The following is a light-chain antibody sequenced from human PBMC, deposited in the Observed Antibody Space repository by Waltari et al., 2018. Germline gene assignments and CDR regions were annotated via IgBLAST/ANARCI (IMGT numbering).Light chain of an antibody. CDR1: QSVLYSSNNKNY. V-gene: IGKV4-1*01. CDR2: WAS. Sequence: DIVMTQSPDSLAVSLGERATLNCKSSQSVLYSSNNKNYLAWYHQKPGQPPKLLIYWASTRESGVPDRFSGSGSGTDFTLTISSLQAEDVAVYYCQQYYSTLLTFGGGTKVEIK. J-gene: IGKJ4*01. CDR3: QQYYSTLLT.